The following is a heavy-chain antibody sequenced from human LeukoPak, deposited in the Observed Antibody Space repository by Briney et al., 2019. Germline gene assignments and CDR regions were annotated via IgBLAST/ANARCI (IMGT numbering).Heavy chain of an antibody. CDR1: GFTVSSNY. J-gene: IGHJ4*02. D-gene: IGHD1-26*01. Sequence: PGGSLRLSCAASGFTVSSNYMSWVRQAPGKGLEWVSVIYSGGSTYYADSVKGRFTISRDNSKNTLYLQMNSLRAEDTAVYYCARSYSGSYFYYWGQGTLVTVSS. CDR2: IYSGGST. CDR3: ARSYSGSYFYY. V-gene: IGHV3-53*01.